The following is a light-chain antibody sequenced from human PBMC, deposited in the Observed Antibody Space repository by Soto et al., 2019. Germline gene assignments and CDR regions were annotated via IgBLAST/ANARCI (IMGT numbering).Light chain of an antibody. J-gene: IGLJ1*01. CDR2: EVS. Sequence: QYALTQPASVSGSPGQSITISCTGTSSDIGGYNYVSWYQQHPGKAPKLMVYEVSNRPSGVSNRFSGSKSGNTASLTISGLQADDEADYYCNSYTSSSTLYVFGTGTKLTVL. V-gene: IGLV2-14*01. CDR1: SSDIGGYNY. CDR3: NSYTSSSTLYV.